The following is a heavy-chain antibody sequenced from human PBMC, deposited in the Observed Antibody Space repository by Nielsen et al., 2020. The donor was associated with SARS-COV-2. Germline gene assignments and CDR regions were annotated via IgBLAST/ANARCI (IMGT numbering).Heavy chain of an antibody. CDR2: ISYDGSNK. J-gene: IGHJ4*02. Sequence: GESLKISCAASGFTFSSYAMHWVRQAPGKGLEWVALISYDGSNKYYADSVKGRFTISRDNSKNTLYLQMNSLRAEDTAVYYCARDPYQVNDYWGQGTLVTVSS. V-gene: IGHV3-30-3*01. CDR1: GFTFSSYA. CDR3: ARDPYQVNDY.